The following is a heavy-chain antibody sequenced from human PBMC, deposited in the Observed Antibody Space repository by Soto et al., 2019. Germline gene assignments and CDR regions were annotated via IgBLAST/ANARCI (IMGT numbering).Heavy chain of an antibody. J-gene: IGHJ5*02. CDR1: SYTFTSYG. Sequence: GASVKVSCKASSYTFTSYGISWVRQAPGQGLEWMGWISAYNGNTNYAQKLQGRVTMTTDTSTSTAYMELRSLRSDDTAVYYCARDGTYYDFWSGYKKGWFDPWGQGTLVTVSS. CDR3: ARDGTYYDFWSGYKKGWFDP. D-gene: IGHD3-3*01. V-gene: IGHV1-18*01. CDR2: ISAYNGNT.